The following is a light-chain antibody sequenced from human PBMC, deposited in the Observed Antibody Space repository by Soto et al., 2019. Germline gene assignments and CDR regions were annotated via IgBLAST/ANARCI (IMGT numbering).Light chain of an antibody. CDR2: DAS. V-gene: IGKV3-20*01. J-gene: IGKJ1*01. Sequence: EIVLTHSPDTLSLSPGERATLSCRASQSITNNYLAWYQQRPGQAPRLVIYDASSRATGIPDRFSASGSGTDFTLTISRLEPEDFAVYYCQQYSNSPLTSGQGTKVEIK. CDR3: QQYSNSPLT. CDR1: QSITNNY.